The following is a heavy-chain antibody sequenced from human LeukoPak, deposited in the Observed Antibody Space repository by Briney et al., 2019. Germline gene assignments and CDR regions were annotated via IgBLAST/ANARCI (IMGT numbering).Heavy chain of an antibody. CDR2: INTDGSST. CDR3: VRGSAAAKNAFDV. V-gene: IGHV3-74*01. D-gene: IGHD6-13*01. Sequence: PGGSLRLSCAASGFTFSSYWMHWVRQAPGKGLVWVSRINTDGSSTNYATSVKGRFTMSRDNAKNTPYLQMSSLTAEDTAVYYCVRGSAAAKNAFDVWGQGKMVSVSS. CDR1: GFTFSSYW. J-gene: IGHJ3*01.